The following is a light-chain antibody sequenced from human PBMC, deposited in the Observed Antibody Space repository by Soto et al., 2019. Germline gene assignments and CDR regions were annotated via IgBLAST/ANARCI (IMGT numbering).Light chain of an antibody. CDR3: QQSYNNPT. J-gene: IGKJ5*01. CDR1: QSISSY. V-gene: IGKV1-39*01. CDR2: AAS. Sequence: DIQMTQSPSTLSASVGDRVTITCRASQSISSYLNWYQHKPGKAPNLLIYAASSLQSRVPSRFSGSGSGTHFTLTISSLQPEDSAIYYCQQSYNNPTFGQGTRLEIK.